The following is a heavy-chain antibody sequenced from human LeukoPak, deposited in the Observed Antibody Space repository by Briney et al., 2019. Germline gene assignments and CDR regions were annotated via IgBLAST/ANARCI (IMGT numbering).Heavy chain of an antibody. D-gene: IGHD1-7*01. CDR1: GGSISSSSYY. J-gene: IGHJ4*02. Sequence: SETLSLTCTVSGGSISSSSYYWGWIRQPPGKGLEWIVSIYYSGSTYYNPSLKSRVTISVDTSKNQFSLKLSSVTAADTAVYYCARQGLSITGTTHFDYWGQGTLVTVSS. CDR3: ARQGLSITGTTHFDY. CDR2: IYYSGST. V-gene: IGHV4-39*01.